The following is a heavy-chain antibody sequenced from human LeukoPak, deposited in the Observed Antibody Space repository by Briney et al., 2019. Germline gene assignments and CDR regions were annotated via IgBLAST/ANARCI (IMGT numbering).Heavy chain of an antibody. J-gene: IGHJ3*02. D-gene: IGHD2-15*01. CDR3: ARPSSAGSYVDAFDI. CDR2: IYPDDSDT. CDR1: GYRVNAYW. Sequence: GESPKISRRGFGYRVNAYWIAWGRQMPGKGLEWMGIIYPDDSDTRYSPSFQGQVTISADKSISTAYLQWGSLKASDTAMYYCARPSSAGSYVDAFDIWGQGTMVTVSS. V-gene: IGHV5-51*01.